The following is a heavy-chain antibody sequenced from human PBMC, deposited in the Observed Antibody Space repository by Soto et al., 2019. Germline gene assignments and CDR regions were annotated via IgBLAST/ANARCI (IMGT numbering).Heavy chain of an antibody. CDR2: IYHSGTT. CDR3: ARELAPGDYFDY. V-gene: IGHV4-4*02. CDR1: GGSISSSNW. Sequence: PSETLSLTCAVSGGSISSSNWWWWVRQSPGKGLEWIGEIYHSGTTNYNPSLKSRVTISMDKSKNQFSLKLSSVTAADTAVYYCARELAPGDYFDYWGHGTLVTVSS. J-gene: IGHJ4*01. D-gene: IGHD3-3*02.